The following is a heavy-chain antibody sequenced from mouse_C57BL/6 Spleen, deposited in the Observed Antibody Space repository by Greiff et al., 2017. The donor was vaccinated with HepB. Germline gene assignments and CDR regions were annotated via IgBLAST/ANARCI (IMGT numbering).Heavy chain of an antibody. D-gene: IGHD1-1*01. J-gene: IGHJ3*01. Sequence: VQLQQPGAELVRPGSSVKLSCKASGYTFTSYWMHWVKQRPIQGLEWIGNIDPSDSETHYNQKFKDKATLTVDKSSSTAYMQLSSLTSEDSAVYYCARDYYGSSYQAWFAYWGQGTLVTVSA. V-gene: IGHV1-52*01. CDR1: GYTFTSYW. CDR2: IDPSDSET. CDR3: ARDYYGSSYQAWFAY.